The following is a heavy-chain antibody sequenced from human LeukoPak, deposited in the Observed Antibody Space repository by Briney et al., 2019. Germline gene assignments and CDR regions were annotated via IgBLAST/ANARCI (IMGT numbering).Heavy chain of an antibody. CDR1: GYTFTGYY. Sequence: ASVKVSCKASGYTFTGYYMHWVRQAPGQGLEWMGWINPNSGGTNYAQKFQGRVTMTRDTSISTAYMELSGLRSEDTAVYYCARGPPGGLRFLEDPWGQGTLVTVSS. CDR2: INPNSGGT. D-gene: IGHD3-3*01. CDR3: ARGPPGGLRFLEDP. V-gene: IGHV1-2*02. J-gene: IGHJ5*02.